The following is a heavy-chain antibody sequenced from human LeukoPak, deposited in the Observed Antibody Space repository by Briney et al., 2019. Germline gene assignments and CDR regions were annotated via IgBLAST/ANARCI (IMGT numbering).Heavy chain of an antibody. CDR3: AKDDYYDTSGYRD. V-gene: IGHV3-30*18. Sequence: GGSLRLSCAASGFTFSDYYMSWIRQAPGKGLEWVAVISYDGSNKYYADSVKGRFTISRDNSKNTLYLQMNSLRAEDTAVYYCAKDDYYDTSGYRDWGQGTLVTVSS. J-gene: IGHJ4*02. CDR2: ISYDGSNK. D-gene: IGHD3-22*01. CDR1: GFTFSDYY.